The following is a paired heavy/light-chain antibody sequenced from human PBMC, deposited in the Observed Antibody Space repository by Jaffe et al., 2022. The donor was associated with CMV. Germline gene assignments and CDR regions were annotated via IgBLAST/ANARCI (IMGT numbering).Light chain of an antibody. V-gene: IGLV2-23*02. CDR3: CSFAGGTNWI. CDR2: EVV. Sequence: QSALTQPASVSGSPGQSITVSCTGSGSDVGAYDLVSWYQQYPGKAPKLLIYEVVKRPSGASSRFSGSKSGNTASLTISGLQTEDEADYYCCSFAGGTNWIFGGGTRLTVL. J-gene: IGLJ2*01. CDR1: GSDVGAYDL.
Heavy chain of an antibody. CDR1: GFSFSDYW. CDR2: INQGGSVK. J-gene: IGHJ3*01. CDR3: ARSWDYAFDF. Sequence: DVQLVESGGGLVQPAGSVRLSCAASGFSFSDYWMTWVRQAPGKGLEWVANINQGGSVKQYVGSVMGRFTISRDNAKNSLYLQMNSLRAEDTAVYFCARSWDYAFDFRGQGTMVTVSS. D-gene: IGHD1-26*01. V-gene: IGHV3-7*01.